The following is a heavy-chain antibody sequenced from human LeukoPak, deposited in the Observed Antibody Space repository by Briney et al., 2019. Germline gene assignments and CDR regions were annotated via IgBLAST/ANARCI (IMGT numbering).Heavy chain of an antibody. CDR1: GHGFSDSW. D-gene: IGHD6-6*01. CDR2: IYPGDSRT. V-gene: IGHV5-51*03. Sequence: PGESLKMSCTGYGHGFSDSWIGWVRQVPGKGLEWIGAIYPGDSRTRYSPSFRGQVTISVDKSISTAYLQWGSLKASDTAMYYCASRKFSSTWSDPWGQGTLVTVSP. J-gene: IGHJ5*02. CDR3: ASRKFSSTWSDP.